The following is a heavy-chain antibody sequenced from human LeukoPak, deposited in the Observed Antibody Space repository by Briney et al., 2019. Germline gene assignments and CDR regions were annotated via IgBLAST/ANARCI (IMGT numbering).Heavy chain of an antibody. J-gene: IGHJ4*02. CDR3: ARDPTAVAGTHYFDY. D-gene: IGHD6-19*01. CDR2: ISSSGSTI. CDR1: GFTFSSYE. V-gene: IGHV3-48*03. Sequence: PGGSLRLSCAASGFTFSSYEMNWVRQAPGKGLEWVSYISSSGSTIYYADSVKGRFTISRDNAKNSLYLQMNSLRAEDTAVYYCARDPTAVAGTHYFDYWGQGTLVTVSS.